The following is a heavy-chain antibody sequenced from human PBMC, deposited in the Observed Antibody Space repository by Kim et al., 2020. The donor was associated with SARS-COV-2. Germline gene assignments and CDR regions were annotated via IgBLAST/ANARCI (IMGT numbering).Heavy chain of an antibody. D-gene: IGHD6-19*01. V-gene: IGHV3-49*03. Sequence: GGSLRLSCTASGFTFGDYSMSWFRQAPGKGLEWVGFISSKAYAGTSEYSASVKGRFTISRDDSKSFAHLQMNSLETEDTSVYYCTSTYSSGVSDYYYYY. J-gene: IGHJ6*03. CDR2: ISSKAYAGTS. CDR3: TSTYSSGVSDYYYYY. CDR1: GFTFGDYS.